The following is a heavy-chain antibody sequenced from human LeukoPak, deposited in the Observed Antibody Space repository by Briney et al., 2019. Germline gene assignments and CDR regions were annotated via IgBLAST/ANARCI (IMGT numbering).Heavy chain of an antibody. CDR2: ISNAGATT. D-gene: IGHD1-26*01. CDR3: AKDKVGSIVGAPRPFDY. Sequence: PGGSLRLSCAASGFTFSTYSMSWVRQAPGKGLEWVSYISNAGATTYYADSVKGRFTISRDNSKNTLYLQMNSLRAEDTAVYYCAKDKVGSIVGAPRPFDYWGQGTLVTVSS. J-gene: IGHJ4*02. V-gene: IGHV3-23*01. CDR1: GFTFSTYS.